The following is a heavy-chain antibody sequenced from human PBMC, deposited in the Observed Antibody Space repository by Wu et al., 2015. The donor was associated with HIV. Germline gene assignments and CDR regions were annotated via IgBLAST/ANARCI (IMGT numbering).Heavy chain of an antibody. D-gene: IGHD3-10*01. Sequence: QVQLVQSGAEVKKPGASVKVSCQTSGYTFSSYDINWVRQATGQRLEWLGWMNPDTSDTGYAQKFQGRVTMTRNTSISTAYMELNSLRSEDTAVYYCTRGHGAGSYLNWGQGTLVIVSS. CDR1: GYTFSSYD. CDR3: TRGHGAGSYLN. CDR2: MNPDTSDT. J-gene: IGHJ4*02. V-gene: IGHV1-8*01.